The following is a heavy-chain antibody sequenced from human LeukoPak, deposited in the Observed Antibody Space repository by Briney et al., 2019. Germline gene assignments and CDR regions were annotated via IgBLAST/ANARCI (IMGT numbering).Heavy chain of an antibody. D-gene: IGHD6-19*01. CDR3: STTTRGWYGVGDH. Sequence: KTSETLSLTCTVSGGSISGSSYYWGWIRQPPGKGLEWIGGIYYGGSTYYNPSLKSRLTISADTSKNQFSLKVTSVTAADTAVYYCSTTTRGWYGVGDHWGQGALVTVSS. CDR1: GGSISGSSYY. CDR2: IYYGGST. V-gene: IGHV4-39*01. J-gene: IGHJ4*02.